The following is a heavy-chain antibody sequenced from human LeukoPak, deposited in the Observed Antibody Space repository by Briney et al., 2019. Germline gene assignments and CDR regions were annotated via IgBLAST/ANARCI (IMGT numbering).Heavy chain of an antibody. D-gene: IGHD6-13*01. Sequence: GGSLRLSCAASGFTFSSYTMSWVRQAPGKGLEWVSAISGSGGSTYYADSVKGRFTISRDNSKNTLYLQMNSLRAEDTAVYYCAKTRVGIAAADSFDYWGQGTLVTVSS. CDR1: GFTFSSYT. V-gene: IGHV3-23*01. CDR2: ISGSGGST. CDR3: AKTRVGIAAADSFDY. J-gene: IGHJ4*02.